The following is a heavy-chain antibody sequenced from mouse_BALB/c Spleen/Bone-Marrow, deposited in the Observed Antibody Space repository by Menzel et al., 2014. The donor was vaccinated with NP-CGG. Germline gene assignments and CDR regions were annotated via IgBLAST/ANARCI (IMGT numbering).Heavy chain of an antibody. J-gene: IGHJ4*01. Sequence: VQLQQSGAELVKPGASVKLSCTASGFNVKDTYMHWVKQRPEQGLEWIGRIDPANGNTKYDPKFQGKATITADTSSNTAYLQLSSLTSEDTAVYYCARWEYYAMDYWGQGTSVTVSS. CDR3: ARWEYYAMDY. V-gene: IGHV14-3*02. CDR1: GFNVKDTY. CDR2: IDPANGNT. D-gene: IGHD4-1*01.